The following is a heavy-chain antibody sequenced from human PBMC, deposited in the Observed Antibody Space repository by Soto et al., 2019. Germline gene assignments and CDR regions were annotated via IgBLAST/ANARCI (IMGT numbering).Heavy chain of an antibody. V-gene: IGHV3-74*01. D-gene: IGHD3-10*01. CDR1: GFNFSPYW. CDR2: IGGGGSVT. Sequence: GESLKISCAASGFNFSPYWMHWVRQVPGKGLEWISHIGGGGSVTIYADSVKGRFTISRDDAKNTLYLQMNSLRSEDTAVYYCVRDRGSPDSFDSWGQGTMVTVS. J-gene: IGHJ3*02. CDR3: VRDRGSPDSFDS.